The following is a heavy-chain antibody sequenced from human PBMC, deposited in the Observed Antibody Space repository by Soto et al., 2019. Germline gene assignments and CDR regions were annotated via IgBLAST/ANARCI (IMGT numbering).Heavy chain of an antibody. V-gene: IGHV5-51*01. J-gene: IGHJ3*02. CDR1: GYIFTNYW. Sequence: PGESLKISCKASGYIFTNYWIAWVRQVPGKGLEWMGIIFPGDSDTRYSPSFQGQVTISVDKSISTAYLQWSSLKASDPPMYYCARTNVGAFDIGGQGKMVPVSS. D-gene: IGHD2-8*01. CDR2: IFPGDSDT. CDR3: ARTNVGAFDI.